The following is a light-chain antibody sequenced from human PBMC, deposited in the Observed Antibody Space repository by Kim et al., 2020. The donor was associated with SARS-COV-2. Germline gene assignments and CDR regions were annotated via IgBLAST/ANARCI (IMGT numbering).Light chain of an antibody. Sequence: QSALTQPASVSGSPGQSITISCTGTSSDVGAYNYVSWYQQYPGRPPKVMIYDVTNRPSGVSNRFSGSKSGNTASLTISGLQAEDEADYYCSSYTSSITYVFGSGTKVTVL. CDR3: SSYTSSITYV. CDR2: DVT. V-gene: IGLV2-14*01. CDR1: SSDVGAYNY. J-gene: IGLJ1*01.